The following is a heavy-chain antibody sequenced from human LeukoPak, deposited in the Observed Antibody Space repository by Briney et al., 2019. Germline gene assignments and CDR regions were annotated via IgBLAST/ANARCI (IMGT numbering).Heavy chain of an antibody. D-gene: IGHD3-22*01. CDR2: ISSGSSYT. Sequence: PGGSLRLSCAASGFTFSDYYMSWIRQAPGKGLEWVSYISSGSSYTNYADSVKFRFTISRDNAKNSLYLQMNSLRAEDTAVYYCARAGSSGYEEIDYWGQGTLVTVSS. CDR1: GFTFSDYY. CDR3: ARAGSSGYEEIDY. J-gene: IGHJ4*02. V-gene: IGHV3-11*06.